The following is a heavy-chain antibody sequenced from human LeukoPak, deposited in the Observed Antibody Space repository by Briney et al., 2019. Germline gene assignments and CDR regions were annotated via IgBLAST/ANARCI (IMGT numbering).Heavy chain of an antibody. CDR3: ARDIAVAGSWFAFDI. CDR2: INPNSGGT. CDR1: GYIFTGYY. V-gene: IGHV1-2*02. J-gene: IGHJ3*02. D-gene: IGHD6-19*01. Sequence: ASVKVSCKAAGYIFTGYYMHWVRQAAGQGLEWMGWINPNSGGTNYAQKFQRRVTMTRDTSISTAYMELSRLRSDDTAVYYCARDIAVAGSWFAFDIWGQGTMVTVSS.